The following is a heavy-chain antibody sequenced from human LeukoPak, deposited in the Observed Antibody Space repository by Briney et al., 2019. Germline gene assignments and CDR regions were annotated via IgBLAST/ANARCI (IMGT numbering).Heavy chain of an antibody. CDR3: ARVKTMIIVVSLFDY. CDR1: GGTFSSYA. Sequence: ASVKVSCKASGGTFSSYAISWVRQAPGQGLEWMGGIIPIFGTANYAQKFQGRLTMTRDTSISTAYMELSRLRSDDTAVYYCARVKTMIIVVSLFDYWGQGTLVTVSS. D-gene: IGHD3-22*01. J-gene: IGHJ4*02. CDR2: IIPIFGTA. V-gene: IGHV1-69*05.